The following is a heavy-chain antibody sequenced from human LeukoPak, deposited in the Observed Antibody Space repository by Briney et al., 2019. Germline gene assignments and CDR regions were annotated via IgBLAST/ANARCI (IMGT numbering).Heavy chain of an antibody. V-gene: IGHV3-74*01. CDR3: ARESSVGAHKAFDY. J-gene: IGHJ4*02. Sequence: GGSLRLSCAASGFTFSNYWMHWVRQAPGKGLVWVSSINSDGSSTSYADSVKGRFTISRDNAKNTLYLQMNSLRAEDTAVYYCARESSVGAHKAFDYWGQGTLVTVSS. D-gene: IGHD1-26*01. CDR1: GFTFSNYW. CDR2: INSDGSST.